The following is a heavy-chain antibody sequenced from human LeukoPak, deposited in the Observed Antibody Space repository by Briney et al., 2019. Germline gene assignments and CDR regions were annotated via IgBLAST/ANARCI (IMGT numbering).Heavy chain of an antibody. CDR2: IIPIFGTA. V-gene: IGHV1-69*05. CDR1: GGTFSSYA. CDR3: ARVVEDIVVVPAAIRVGYYYYMDV. J-gene: IGHJ6*03. Sequence: SVKVSCKASGGTFSSYAISWVRQAPGQGLEWMGGIIPIFGTANYAQKFQGRVTITTDKSTSTAYMELSSLRSEDTAVYYCARVVEDIVVVPAAIRVGYYYYMDVWGKGTTVTVSS. D-gene: IGHD2-2*02.